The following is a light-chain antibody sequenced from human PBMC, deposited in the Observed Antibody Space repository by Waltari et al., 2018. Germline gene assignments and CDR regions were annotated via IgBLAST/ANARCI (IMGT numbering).Light chain of an antibody. J-gene: IGLJ3*02. Sequence: QSALTQPASVSGSPGQSITISCTGTSSDVGGYNYVSWYQQHPGKAPKLMIYDVGNRPSGVSNRFSGSKSGNTASLTISGLQAEDEADYYCSSYTSSSNWVFGGGTKLTVL. CDR3: SSYTSSSNWV. CDR2: DVG. CDR1: SSDVGGYNY. V-gene: IGLV2-14*03.